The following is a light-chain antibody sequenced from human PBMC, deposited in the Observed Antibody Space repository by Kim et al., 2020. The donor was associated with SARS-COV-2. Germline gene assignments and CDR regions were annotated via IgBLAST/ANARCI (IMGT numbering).Light chain of an antibody. Sequence: IQLTQSPSSLSASIGDRVTIACRASQGIGSYLAWYQQRPGKAPKLLIYGASTLQSGVPSRFSGSGSGADFTLTISSLQPEDFATYYCQQVTAYPTFGQGTKVDIK. CDR3: QQVTAYPT. V-gene: IGKV1-9*01. J-gene: IGKJ1*01. CDR2: GAS. CDR1: QGIGSY.